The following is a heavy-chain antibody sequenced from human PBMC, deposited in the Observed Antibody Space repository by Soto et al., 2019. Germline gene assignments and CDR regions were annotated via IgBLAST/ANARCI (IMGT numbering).Heavy chain of an antibody. CDR3: ARATYDFLWRFDP. D-gene: IGHD3-3*01. V-gene: IGHV4-34*01. Sequence: PSETLSLTCAVYGGSFSGYYWSWIRQPPGKGLEWIGEINHSGSTNYNPSLKSRVTISVDTSKNQFSLKLSSVTAADTAVYYCARATYDFLWRFDPWGQGTLVTVSS. CDR2: INHSGST. CDR1: GGSFSGYY. J-gene: IGHJ5*02.